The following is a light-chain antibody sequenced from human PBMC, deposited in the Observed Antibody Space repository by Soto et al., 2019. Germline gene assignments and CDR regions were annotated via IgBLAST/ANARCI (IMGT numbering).Light chain of an antibody. V-gene: IGKV3-15*01. Sequence: EIVMTQSPATLSVSPGERATLSCRASQSVSSNLAWYQQKPGQAPRLLIYGASTRATGIPDRFSGSGSGTEFTLTISSLQSEDFAVYYCQQYNNWPPNTFGQGTKLPIQ. CDR2: GAS. J-gene: IGKJ2*01. CDR3: QQYNNWPPNT. CDR1: QSVSSN.